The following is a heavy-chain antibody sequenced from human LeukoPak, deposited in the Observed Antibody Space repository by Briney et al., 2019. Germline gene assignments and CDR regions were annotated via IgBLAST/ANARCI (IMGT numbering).Heavy chain of an antibody. CDR3: ARVAGWHWFDP. Sequence: GSLRLSCAASGFTFSSYDMTWVCQAPGRGLEWVSSTRPSGDNTYYGDSVKGRFTISRDNSKNTVYLQMNNMRVDDTAVYYCARVAGWHWFDPWGQGTLVTVSS. CDR2: TRPSGDNT. D-gene: IGHD6-19*01. V-gene: IGHV3-23*01. CDR1: GFTFSSYD. J-gene: IGHJ5*02.